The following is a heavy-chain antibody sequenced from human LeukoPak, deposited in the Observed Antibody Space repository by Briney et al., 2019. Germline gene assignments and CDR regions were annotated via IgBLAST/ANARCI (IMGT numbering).Heavy chain of an antibody. CDR3: ARDLGGLVEFDP. CDR1: GYTFTSFG. Sequence: ASVKVSCKASGYTFTSFGISWVRQAPGQGLEWMGWISGYNGDTNYAQKLQGRVTMTRDTSTSTVYMELSSLRSEDTAVYYCARDLGGLVEFDPWGQGTLVTVSS. CDR2: ISGYNGDT. J-gene: IGHJ5*02. D-gene: IGHD6-19*01. V-gene: IGHV1-18*01.